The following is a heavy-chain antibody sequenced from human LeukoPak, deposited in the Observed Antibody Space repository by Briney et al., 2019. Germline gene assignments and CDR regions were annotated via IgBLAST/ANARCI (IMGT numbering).Heavy chain of an antibody. D-gene: IGHD2-15*01. V-gene: IGHV1-69*05. CDR1: GGTFSSYA. J-gene: IGHJ5*02. CDR3: ARGVAATAYNWFDP. CDR2: IIPIFGTA. Sequence: ASVKVSCKASGGTFSSYAFSWVRQAPGQGLEWMGGIIPIFGTANYAQEFQGRVTITTDEATSTAYMELSSLRSEDTAVYDCARGVAATAYNWFDPWGQGALVTVSS.